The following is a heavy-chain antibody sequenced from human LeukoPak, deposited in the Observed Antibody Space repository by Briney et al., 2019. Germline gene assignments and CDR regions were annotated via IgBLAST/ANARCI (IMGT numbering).Heavy chain of an antibody. J-gene: IGHJ4*02. Sequence: GGSLRLSCAASGFTFSSYGMHWVRQAPGKGLEWVAFIRYDGSNKYYADSVKGRFTISRDNSKNTLYLQMNSLRAEDTAVYYCAKGAVVPAATSVLPRGSEYFDYWGQGTLVTVSS. D-gene: IGHD2-2*01. V-gene: IGHV3-30*02. CDR2: IRYDGSNK. CDR3: AKGAVVPAATSVLPRGSEYFDY. CDR1: GFTFSSYG.